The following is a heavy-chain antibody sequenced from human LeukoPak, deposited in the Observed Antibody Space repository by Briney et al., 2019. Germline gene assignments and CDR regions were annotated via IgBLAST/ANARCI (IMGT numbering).Heavy chain of an antibody. CDR2: IIIGGSP. CDR3: SRGHGDY. CDR1: GFTLGSYD. Sequence: GGSLRLSCAASGFTLGSYDMYWIRQAPGKGPEYVSAIIIGGSPFYADSVEGRFTISRDNSKNTLYLQMGSLTAEDMAVYYCSRGHGDYWGQGTLVTVSS. J-gene: IGHJ4*02. V-gene: IGHV3-64*02.